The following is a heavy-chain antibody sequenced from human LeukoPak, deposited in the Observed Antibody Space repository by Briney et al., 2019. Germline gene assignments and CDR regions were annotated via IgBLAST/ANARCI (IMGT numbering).Heavy chain of an antibody. D-gene: IGHD4-17*01. J-gene: IGHJ4*02. V-gene: IGHV4-39*01. CDR2: IYYSGST. CDR1: GGSISSSSYY. Sequence: SETLSLTCTVSGGSISSSSYYWGWIRQPPGKGLEWIGSIYYSGSTYYNPSLKSRVTISVDTSKNQFSLKLSPETAADTAVYYCASGGDYFSLEYWGQGTLVTVSS. CDR3: ASGGDYFSLEY.